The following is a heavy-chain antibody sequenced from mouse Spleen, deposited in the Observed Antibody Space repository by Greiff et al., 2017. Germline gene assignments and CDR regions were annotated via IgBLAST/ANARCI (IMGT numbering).Heavy chain of an antibody. D-gene: IGHD1-1*01. Sequence: EVQLQQSGPELVKPGASVKMSCKASGYTFTSYVMHWVKQKPGQGLEWIGYINPYNDGTKYNEKFKGKATLTSDKSSSTAYMELSSLTSEDSAVYYCARGLYYYGSSWDYFDYWGQGTTLTVSS. J-gene: IGHJ2*01. CDR2: INPYNDGT. CDR1: GYTFTSYV. CDR3: ARGLYYYGSSWDYFDY. V-gene: IGHV1-14*01.